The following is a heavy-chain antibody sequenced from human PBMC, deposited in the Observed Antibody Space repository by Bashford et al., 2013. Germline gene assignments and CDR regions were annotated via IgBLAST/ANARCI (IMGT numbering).Heavy chain of an antibody. J-gene: IGHJ6*02. CDR2: ISGSGGST. V-gene: IGHV3-21*06. Sequence: VRQAPGKGLEWVSAISGSGGSTYYADSVKGRFTISRDNAKNSLYLQMNSLRAEDTAVYYCARDNAVGFSRYGMDVWGQGTTVTVSS. CDR3: ARDNAVGFSRYGMDV. D-gene: IGHD2-8*01.